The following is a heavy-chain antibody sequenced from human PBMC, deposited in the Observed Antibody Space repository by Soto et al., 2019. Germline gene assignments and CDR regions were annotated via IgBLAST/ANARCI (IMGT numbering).Heavy chain of an antibody. CDR3: AREAYGSGSYTFDY. D-gene: IGHD3-10*01. Sequence: QVQLVESGGGVVQPGRSLRLSCAASGFTFSSYGMHWVRQAPGKGLEWVAVIWYDGSNKYYADSVKGRFTISRDNSKNTLYLQMNSLRAEDTAVYYCAREAYGSGSYTFDYWGQGTLVTVSS. CDR2: IWYDGSNK. CDR1: GFTFSSYG. J-gene: IGHJ4*02. V-gene: IGHV3-33*01.